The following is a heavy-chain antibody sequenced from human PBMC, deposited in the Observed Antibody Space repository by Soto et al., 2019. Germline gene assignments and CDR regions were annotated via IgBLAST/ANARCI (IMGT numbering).Heavy chain of an antibody. CDR2: MYYNGNI. CDR3: ASGGNSFDP. D-gene: IGHD3-16*01. Sequence: SETLSVTGNVSDGSITNCYWTWVRQSPEKGLEWIGYMYYNGNINYNPSLKSRVTISIDTSKNQFSLTLKSVNAANTAVYYCASGGNSFDPWAQGVLVTLSS. V-gene: IGHV4-59*01. CDR1: DGSITNCY. J-gene: IGHJ5*02.